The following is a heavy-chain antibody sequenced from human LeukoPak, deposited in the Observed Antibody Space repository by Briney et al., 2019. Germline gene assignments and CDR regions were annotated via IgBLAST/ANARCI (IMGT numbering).Heavy chain of an antibody. CDR2: INHSGST. V-gene: IGHV4-34*01. CDR1: GGSFSGYY. Sequence: SETLSLTCAVYGGSFSGYYWSWIRQPPGKGLEWIGEINHSGSTNYNPSLKSRVTISVDTSKNQFSLKLSSVTAADTAVYYCARALRQWLVRLSAFDIWGQGTMVTVSS. J-gene: IGHJ3*02. CDR3: ARALRQWLVRLSAFDI. D-gene: IGHD6-19*01.